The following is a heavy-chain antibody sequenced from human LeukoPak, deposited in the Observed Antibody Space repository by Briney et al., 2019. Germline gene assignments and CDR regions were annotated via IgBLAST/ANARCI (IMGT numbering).Heavy chain of an antibody. CDR3: ARRLRGYSYGF. Sequence: PSETLSLTCAVYGGSFSGYYWSWIRQPPGKGLEWIGEINHSGSTNYNPSLKSRVTISVDTSKNQFSLKLSSVTAADTAVYYCARRLRGYSYGFWGQGTLVTVSS. CDR2: INHSGST. V-gene: IGHV4-34*01. D-gene: IGHD5-18*01. J-gene: IGHJ4*02. CDR1: GGSFSGYY.